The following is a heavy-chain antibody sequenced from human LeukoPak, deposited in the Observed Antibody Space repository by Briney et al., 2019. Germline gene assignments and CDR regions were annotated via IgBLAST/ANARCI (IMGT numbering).Heavy chain of an antibody. J-gene: IGHJ4*02. CDR1: GDSINSLDL. CDR2: MYLSGTT. V-gene: IGHV4-4*02. D-gene: IGHD3-22*01. CDR3: AGLVGRYSSGLYYYYFDY. Sequence: SETLSLTCTVSGDSINSLDLRSWVRQPPGKGLEWIGEMYLSGTTHSNPSVKSRVTISIDKSKNQFFLNLSSVTAADTAVYYCAGLVGRYSSGLYYYYFDYWGQGTLVTVSS.